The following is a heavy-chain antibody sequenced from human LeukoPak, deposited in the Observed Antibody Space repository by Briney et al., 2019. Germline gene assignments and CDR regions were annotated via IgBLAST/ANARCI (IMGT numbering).Heavy chain of an antibody. Sequence: VKVSCKASGYTFTSYGISWVRQAPGQGLEWMGWISAYNGNTNYAQKLQGRVTMTTDTSTSTAYMELSSLRSEDTAVYYCARGLAPYSYEYSGHDPYYYYNMDVWGKGTTVIISS. CDR3: ARGLAPYSYEYSGHDPYYYYNMDV. J-gene: IGHJ6*03. CDR2: ISAYNGNT. D-gene: IGHD3-22*01. CDR1: GYTFTSYG. V-gene: IGHV1-18*01.